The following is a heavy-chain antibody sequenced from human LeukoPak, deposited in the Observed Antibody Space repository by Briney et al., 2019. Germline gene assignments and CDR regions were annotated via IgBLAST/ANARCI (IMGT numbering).Heavy chain of an antibody. Sequence: ASVKVSCKASGYTFTGYYMHWVRQAPGQGLEWMGWINPNSGGTNYAQKFQGRVTMTRDMSITTAYMELSRLRSDDTAVYYCAREGGYDSSGFYHSWGQGTLVTVSS. CDR2: INPNSGGT. V-gene: IGHV1-2*02. J-gene: IGHJ4*02. CDR3: AREGGYDSSGFYHS. CDR1: GYTFTGYY. D-gene: IGHD3-22*01.